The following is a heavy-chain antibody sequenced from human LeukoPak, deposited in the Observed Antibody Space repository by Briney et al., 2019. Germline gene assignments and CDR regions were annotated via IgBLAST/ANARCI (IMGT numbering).Heavy chain of an antibody. CDR3: ARGKLGYGGKNRIDY. Sequence: SETLSLTCTVSGGSISSYYWSWIRQPPGKGLEWIGYIYYSGSTNYNPSLKSRVTISVDTSKNQFSLKLSSVTAADTAVYYCARGKLGYGGKNRIDYWGQGTLVTVSS. CDR1: GGSISSYY. CDR2: IYYSGST. J-gene: IGHJ4*02. D-gene: IGHD4-23*01. V-gene: IGHV4-59*01.